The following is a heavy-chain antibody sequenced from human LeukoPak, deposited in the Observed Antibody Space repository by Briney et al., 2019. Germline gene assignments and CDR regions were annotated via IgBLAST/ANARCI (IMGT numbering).Heavy chain of an antibody. J-gene: IGHJ4*02. CDR1: GFTFSSYG. CDR3: ARDLWEGSSWYQFDY. D-gene: IGHD6-13*01. CDR2: IRYDGSNK. Sequence: GGSLRLSCAASGFTFSSYGMHWVRQAPGKGLEWVAFIRYDGSNKYYADSVKGRFTISRDNAKNSLYLQMNSLRAEDTAVYCCARDLWEGSSWYQFDYWGQGTLVTVSS. V-gene: IGHV3-30*02.